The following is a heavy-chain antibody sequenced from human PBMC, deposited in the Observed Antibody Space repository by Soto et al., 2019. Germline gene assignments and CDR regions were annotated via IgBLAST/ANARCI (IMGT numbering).Heavy chain of an antibody. Sequence: SETLSLTCTVSGGSVTSDRYYWSWIRQPPGKGLEWIGYVYYDGSTNYNPSLKSRVIISLDTSKRQFSLRSTSLTAADTAVYYCATPAGGAFDIWGPGTMVTVSS. J-gene: IGHJ3*02. CDR3: ATPAGGAFDI. D-gene: IGHD3-10*01. CDR2: VYYDGST. CDR1: GGSVTSDRYY. V-gene: IGHV4-61*01.